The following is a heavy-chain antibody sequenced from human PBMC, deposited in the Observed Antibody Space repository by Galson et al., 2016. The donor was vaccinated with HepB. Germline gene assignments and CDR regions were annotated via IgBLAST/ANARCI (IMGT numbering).Heavy chain of an antibody. CDR2: INADSGAT. J-gene: IGHJ1*01. CDR3: ARVAVAGEGYFQH. Sequence: SVKVSCKASEYTFTSHAIHWVRQAPGQRLEWMGWINADSGATKLSQKFQGRVTITRDTSASTAYMDLSSLTSEDTAVYYCARVAVAGEGYFQHWGQGTLVTVSS. V-gene: IGHV1-3*01. D-gene: IGHD3-10*01. CDR1: EYTFTSHA.